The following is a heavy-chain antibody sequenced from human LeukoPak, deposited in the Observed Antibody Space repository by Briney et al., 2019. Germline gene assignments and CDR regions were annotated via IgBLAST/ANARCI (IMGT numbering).Heavy chain of an antibody. Sequence: GPSLTLSFAPAASTVSSYDVSSGRQPGRDWRGWVSGISGGGGSTYYVSSVKARFTISRDNSKNTLDLQMNSLRAEDTAVYYCAKDKEYYGSGNYMDVWGKGTTVTVS. J-gene: IGHJ6*03. D-gene: IGHD3-10*01. CDR2: ISGGGGST. CDR1: ASTVSSYD. CDR3: AKDKEYYGSGNYMDV. V-gene: IGHV3-23*01.